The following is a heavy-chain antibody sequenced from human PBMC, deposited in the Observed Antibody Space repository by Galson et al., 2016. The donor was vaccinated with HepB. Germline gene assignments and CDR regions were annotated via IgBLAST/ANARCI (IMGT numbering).Heavy chain of an antibody. D-gene: IGHD3-9*01. V-gene: IGHV3-11*04. CDR3: AREPVRLDDLLTGPPKNPDY. Sequence: SLRLSCAASGFTFSDYYMTWIRQAPGKGLEWVSYISSSGTTIYYADSVKGRLTISSDNAKNSLYLQMNSLRAEDTAVYYCAREPVRLDDLLTGPPKNPDYWGQGTLVTVSS. CDR1: GFTFSDYY. CDR2: ISSSGTTI. J-gene: IGHJ4*02.